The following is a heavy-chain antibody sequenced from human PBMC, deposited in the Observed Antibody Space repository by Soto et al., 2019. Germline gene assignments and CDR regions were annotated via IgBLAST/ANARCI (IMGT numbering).Heavy chain of an antibody. CDR2: IIPIFTRT. V-gene: IGHV1-69*01. CDR3: ARDVVRSTAGDS. Sequence: QLQLVQSGXXVKEPGSSVKVSCKASGGTFSTSSFVWVRQGPGQGLEWMGGIIPIFTRTNFAQKFQGRVTFSADESTRTTYMELRSLTSEDTAIYYCARDVVRSTAGDSWGQGTLVTVSS. CDR1: GGTFSTSS. J-gene: IGHJ4*02. D-gene: IGHD2-15*01.